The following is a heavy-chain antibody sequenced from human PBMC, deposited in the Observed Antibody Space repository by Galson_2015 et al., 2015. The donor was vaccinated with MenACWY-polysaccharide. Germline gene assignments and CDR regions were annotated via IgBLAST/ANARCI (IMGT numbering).Heavy chain of an antibody. CDR1: DYSIRSGCF. V-gene: IGHV4-38-2*01. Sequence: ETLSLTCAVSDYSIRSGCFWGWIRQPPGKGLEWIASIFHSGTTYYNPSLKSRVTISVDTSKNQFSLKLSSVAAADTAVYYCARVEKYSGSFYILYWGQGTLVTV. CDR3: ARVEKYSGSFYILY. J-gene: IGHJ4*02. D-gene: IGHD1-26*01. CDR2: IFHSGTT.